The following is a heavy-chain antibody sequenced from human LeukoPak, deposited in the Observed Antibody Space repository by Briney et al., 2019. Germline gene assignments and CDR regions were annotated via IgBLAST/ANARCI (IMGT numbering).Heavy chain of an antibody. J-gene: IGHJ4*02. V-gene: IGHV1-2*06. Sequence: VSVKVSCKASGYTFTGYYMHWVRQAPGQGLEWMGRINPNSGGTNYAQKFQGRVTMTRDTSISTAYMELSRLRSDDTAVYYCARDRDYYGSGSYYNVVDYWGQGTLVTVSS. CDR1: GYTFTGYY. CDR2: INPNSGGT. CDR3: ARDRDYYGSGSYYNVVDY. D-gene: IGHD3-10*01.